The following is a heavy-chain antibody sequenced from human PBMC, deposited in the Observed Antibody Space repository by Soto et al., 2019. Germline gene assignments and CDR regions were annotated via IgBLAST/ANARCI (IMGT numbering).Heavy chain of an antibody. CDR2: IRSKAYGGTT. CDR1: GFTFVDYG. Sequence: SLKLSCTASGFTFVDYGMSCFRQAPGKVLEWVGFIRSKAYGGTTEYAASVKGRFTISRDDSKSIAYLQMNSLKTEFSVVYYCTKAGGIYYYYGMDVWGQGTTDTVAS. CDR3: TKAGGIYYYYGMDV. V-gene: IGHV3-49*03. J-gene: IGHJ6*01. D-gene: IGHD3-16*01.